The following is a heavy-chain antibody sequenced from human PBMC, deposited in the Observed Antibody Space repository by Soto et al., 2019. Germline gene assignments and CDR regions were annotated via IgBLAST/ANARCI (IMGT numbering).Heavy chain of an antibody. CDR3: ARDPYYGSGSSYNS. Sequence: PSETLSLTCTVSGGSISSGGYYWSWIRQHPGKGLEWIGYIYYSGSTYYNPSLKSRVTISVDTSKNQFSLKLSSVTAADTAVYYCARDPYYGSGSSYNSWGQGTLVTVSS. D-gene: IGHD3-10*01. J-gene: IGHJ5*02. CDR2: IYYSGST. V-gene: IGHV4-31*03. CDR1: GGSISSGGYY.